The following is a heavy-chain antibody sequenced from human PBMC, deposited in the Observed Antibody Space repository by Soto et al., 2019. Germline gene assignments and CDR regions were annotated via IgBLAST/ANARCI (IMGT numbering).Heavy chain of an antibody. CDR1: GFTFSSYG. D-gene: IGHD3-3*01. CDR3: ARDFWSGYYATNYYGMDV. CDR2: IWYDGSNK. V-gene: IGHV3-33*01. J-gene: IGHJ6*02. Sequence: TGGSLRLSCAASGFTFSSYGMHWVRQAPGKGLEWVAVIWYDGSNKYYADSVKGRFTISRDNSKNTLYLQMNSLRAEDTAVYYCARDFWSGYYATNYYGMDVWGQGTTVTVSS.